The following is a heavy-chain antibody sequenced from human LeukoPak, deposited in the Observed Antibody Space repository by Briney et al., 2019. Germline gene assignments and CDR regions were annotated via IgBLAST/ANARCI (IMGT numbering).Heavy chain of an antibody. Sequence: SETLSLTCAVYGGSISSYYWSWIRQPPGKGLEWIGYIYYSGSTNYNPSLKSRVTISVDTSKNQFFLKLSSVTAADTAVYYCARGGYSSSPFDYWGQGTLVTVSS. D-gene: IGHD6-6*01. CDR2: IYYSGST. CDR1: GGSISSYY. CDR3: ARGGYSSSPFDY. V-gene: IGHV4-59*01. J-gene: IGHJ4*02.